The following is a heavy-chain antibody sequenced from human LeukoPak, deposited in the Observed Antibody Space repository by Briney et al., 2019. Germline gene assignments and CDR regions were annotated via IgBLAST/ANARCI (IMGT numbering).Heavy chain of an antibody. CDR1: GYTFTTYW. D-gene: IGHD1-26*01. V-gene: IGHV5-51*01. J-gene: IGHJ4*02. Sequence: GESLKISCKGSGYTFTTYWIGWVRHMPPKDLEGMGGIYPGDSDTRYSPSFQGQVTISADKSISTAYLQRSSLKASDTAMYYCARLDGSGSYPPYFDYWGQGTLVTVSS. CDR2: IYPGDSDT. CDR3: ARLDGSGSYPPYFDY.